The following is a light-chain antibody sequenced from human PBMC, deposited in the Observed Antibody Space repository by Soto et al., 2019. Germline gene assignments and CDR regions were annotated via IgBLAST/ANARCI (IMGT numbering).Light chain of an antibody. V-gene: IGKV1-9*01. CDR3: QQLNSYPPWT. CDR2: AAS. J-gene: IGKJ1*01. CDR1: QGISSY. Sequence: IQLTQSPSSLSASVGDRVTITCRASQGISSYLAWYQQKPGKAPKLLIYAASTLQSGVPPRFSGSGSGTDFTLTISSLQPEDFATYYCQQLNSYPPWTFGQGTKVDIK.